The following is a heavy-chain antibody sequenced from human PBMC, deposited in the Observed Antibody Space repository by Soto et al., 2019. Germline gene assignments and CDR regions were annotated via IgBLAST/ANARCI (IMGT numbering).Heavy chain of an antibody. CDR2: VYYSGGA. Sequence: SETLSLTCTVSGGSISGYYWSWIRQPPGKGLEWIGNVYYSGGAKYNPSVKRRVSISVDTSKNQFSLNLSSVTAADTAVYYCTRDGDGRMTTNPYYYYGMDVWGPGITVTVAS. V-gene: IGHV4-59*01. J-gene: IGHJ6*02. CDR1: GGSISGYY. CDR3: TRDGDGRMTTNPYYYYGMDV. D-gene: IGHD2-21*02.